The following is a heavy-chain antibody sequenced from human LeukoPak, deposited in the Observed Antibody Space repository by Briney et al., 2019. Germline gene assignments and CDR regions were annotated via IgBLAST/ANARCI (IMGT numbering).Heavy chain of an antibody. Sequence: GGSLRLSCAASGFTFSSYGMHWVRPAPGKGLEWVAYIQYDGSNEQYADSVKGRFSISRDSSKNILYLQMNSLRAEDTAVYYCAKDRCSNGIGCYYYYMDVWGKGTTVTISS. CDR1: GFTFSSYG. J-gene: IGHJ6*03. V-gene: IGHV3-30*02. CDR2: IQYDGSNE. CDR3: AKDRCSNGIGCYYYYMDV. D-gene: IGHD2-8*01.